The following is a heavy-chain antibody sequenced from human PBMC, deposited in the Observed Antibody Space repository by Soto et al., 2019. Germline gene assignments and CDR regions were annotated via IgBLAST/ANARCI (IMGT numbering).Heavy chain of an antibody. V-gene: IGHV1-3*01. J-gene: IGHJ6*02. D-gene: IGHD4-4*01. CDR2: INAGNGNT. CDR1: GYTFTSYA. CDR3: ARDMGTVTNYYYYGMDV. Sequence: GASVKVSCKASGYTFTSYAMHWVRQAPGQRLEWMGWINAGNGNTKYSQKFQGRVTITRDTSASTAYMELSSLRSEDTAVYYCARDMGTVTNYYYYGMDVWGQGTTVTVSS.